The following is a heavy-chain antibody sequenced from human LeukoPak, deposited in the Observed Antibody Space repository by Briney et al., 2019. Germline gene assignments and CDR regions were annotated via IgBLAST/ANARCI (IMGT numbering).Heavy chain of an antibody. CDR2: IYHSGST. CDR1: GGTISSGGYY. D-gene: IGHD3-10*01. CDR3: ARSVGDYYGLGSYGDY. Sequence: SESLSLTCTVSGGTISSGGYYWSWIRQPPGKGLEWIGYIYHSGSTYYNPSLKSRVTISVDRSKNQFSLKLSSVTAADTAVYYCARSVGDYYGLGSYGDYWGQGTLVTVSS. V-gene: IGHV4-30-2*01. J-gene: IGHJ4*02.